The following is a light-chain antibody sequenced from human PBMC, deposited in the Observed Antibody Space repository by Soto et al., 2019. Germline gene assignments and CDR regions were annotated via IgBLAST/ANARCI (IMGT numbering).Light chain of an antibody. Sequence: DIQMTQSPSSLSASVGDRVTITCLASQSISSYLNWYQQNPGKAPKLLIYAASSLQSGVPSRFSASGSGTDFALTISSPQPEDFATYYCQHSYSAPLTVGGGTKVEIK. CDR1: QSISSY. V-gene: IGKV1-39*01. CDR3: QHSYSAPLT. J-gene: IGKJ4*01. CDR2: AAS.